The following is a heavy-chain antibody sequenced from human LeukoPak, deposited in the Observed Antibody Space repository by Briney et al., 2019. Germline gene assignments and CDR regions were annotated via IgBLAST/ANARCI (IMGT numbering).Heavy chain of an antibody. D-gene: IGHD5-24*01. J-gene: IGHJ4*02. CDR3: ARVANPVEMAPFFDY. V-gene: IGHV4-39*07. CDR1: GDSISSNSYY. CDR2: IYYSGTT. Sequence: PSETLSLTCSVSGDSISSNSYYWGWLRQPPGKGLEWIGIIYYSGTTYYNPSLKSRVTISVDTSNNQFSLKLSSVTAADTAVYYCARVANPVEMAPFFDYWGQGTLVTVSS.